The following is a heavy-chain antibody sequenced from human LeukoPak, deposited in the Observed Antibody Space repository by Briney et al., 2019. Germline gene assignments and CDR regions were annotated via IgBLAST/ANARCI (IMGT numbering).Heavy chain of an antibody. J-gene: IGHJ4*02. CDR3: ARSLRSADF. Sequence: GGSLRLSCAASGFTFSSYWMSWVRQPPGKGLMWVSQISTDGSQTFYADSVKGRFTISRDNAQNTLFLQMDSLRPEDTAVYYCARSLRSADFWGQGTLVTVSS. CDR2: ISTDGSQT. V-gene: IGHV3-74*01. CDR1: GFTFSSYW.